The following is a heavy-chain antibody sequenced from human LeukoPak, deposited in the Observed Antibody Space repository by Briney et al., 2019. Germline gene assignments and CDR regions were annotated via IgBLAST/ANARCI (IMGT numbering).Heavy chain of an antibody. J-gene: IGHJ4*02. CDR3: TRGGLWFGAFLDY. CDR1: GFTFTNYA. D-gene: IGHD3-10*01. CDR2: ISYDGRNK. Sequence: GGSLRLSCAASGFTFTNYAMHWVRQAPGKGLECVAVISYDGRNKYYPDSVKGRFTISRDNYKNTLYVKMNSLRVEDTAVYYCTRGGLWFGAFLDYWRRGPGVSVSS. V-gene: IGHV3-30*04.